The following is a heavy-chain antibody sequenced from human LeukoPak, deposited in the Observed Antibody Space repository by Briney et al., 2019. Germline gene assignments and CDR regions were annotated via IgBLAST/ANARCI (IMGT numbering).Heavy chain of an antibody. J-gene: IGHJ1*01. CDR3: ARGLELPPRAEYFQH. D-gene: IGHD1-26*01. CDR2: ISSNGGST. V-gene: IGHV3-64*01. CDR1: GFTFSSYA. Sequence: GGSLRLSCAASGFTFSSYAMHWVRQAPGKGLEYVSAISSNGGSTYYANSVKGRFTISRDNSKNTLYLQMNSLRAEDTAVYYCARGLELPPRAEYFQHWGQGTLVTVSS.